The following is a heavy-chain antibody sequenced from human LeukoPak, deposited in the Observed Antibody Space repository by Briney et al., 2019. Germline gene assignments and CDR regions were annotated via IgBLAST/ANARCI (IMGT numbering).Heavy chain of an antibody. CDR3: ARVRVGATTTYYFDY. V-gene: IGHV4-39*07. D-gene: IGHD1-26*01. Sequence: PSETLSLTCTVSGGSISSSSYYWGWIRQPPGKGLEWIGSIYYSGSTYYNPSLKSRVTISVDTSKNQFSLKLSSVTAADTAVYYCARVRVGATTTYYFDYWGQGTLVTVSS. CDR2: IYYSGST. J-gene: IGHJ4*02. CDR1: GGSISSSSYY.